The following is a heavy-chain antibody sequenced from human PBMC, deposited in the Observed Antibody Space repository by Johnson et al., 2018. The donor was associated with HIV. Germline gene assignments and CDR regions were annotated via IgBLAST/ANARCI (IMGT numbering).Heavy chain of an antibody. V-gene: IGHV3-20*04. CDR2: INWNGGTT. CDR1: GFSFDDYG. J-gene: IGHJ3*02. CDR3: ARDKYGVPSGTFDS. Sequence: VQLVESGGGVLRPGGSLRLSCAAAGFSFDDYGMNWVRQAPGKGLEWVSGINWNGGTTGYSDSVKGRFTISRDNAKNSLYLQMNSLRAEDTAFYYCARDKYGVPSGTFDSWGQGTMVTVSS. D-gene: IGHD4-17*01.